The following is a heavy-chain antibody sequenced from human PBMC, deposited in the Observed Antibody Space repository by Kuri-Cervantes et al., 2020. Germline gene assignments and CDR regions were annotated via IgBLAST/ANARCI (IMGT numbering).Heavy chain of an antibody. CDR1: GGSFSGYY. Sequence: SETLSLTCAVYGGSFSGYYWSWIRQPPGKGLEWIGEINHSGSTNYNPSLKSRVAISVDTSKNQFSLKLSSVTAADTAVYYCASVPTPATLLWFGEFSFDHWGQGTLVTVSS. J-gene: IGHJ4*02. CDR3: ASVPTPATLLWFGEFSFDH. CDR2: INHSGST. V-gene: IGHV4-34*01. D-gene: IGHD3-10*01.